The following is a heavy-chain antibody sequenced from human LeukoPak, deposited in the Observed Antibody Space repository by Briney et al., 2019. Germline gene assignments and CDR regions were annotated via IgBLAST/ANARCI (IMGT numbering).Heavy chain of an antibody. J-gene: IGHJ4*02. CDR3: ARDPVGATPADY. D-gene: IGHD1-26*01. CDR1: GYTFTSYG. Sequence: ASVKVSCKASGYTFTSYGISWVRQAPGQGLEWMGWITAYNGNTNYAQKLQGRVTMTTDTSTSTAYMELRSLRSDDTAVYYCARDPVGATPADYWGQGTLVTVSS. V-gene: IGHV1-18*01. CDR2: ITAYNGNT.